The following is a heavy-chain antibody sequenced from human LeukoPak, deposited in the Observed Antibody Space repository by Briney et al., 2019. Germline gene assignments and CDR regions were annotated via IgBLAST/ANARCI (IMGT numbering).Heavy chain of an antibody. D-gene: IGHD3-10*01. CDR1: GFTFSSYS. CDR2: ISSSSSTI. J-gene: IGHJ4*02. Sequence: GGSLRLSCAASGFTFSSYSMNWVRQAPGKGLEWVSYISSSSSTIYYADSVKGRFTISRDNAKNSLYLQMNSLRAEDTAVYYCARGPAVRAYYYGSGSYPQRYYFDYWGQGTLVTGSS. CDR3: ARGPAVRAYYYGSGSYPQRYYFDY. V-gene: IGHV3-48*01.